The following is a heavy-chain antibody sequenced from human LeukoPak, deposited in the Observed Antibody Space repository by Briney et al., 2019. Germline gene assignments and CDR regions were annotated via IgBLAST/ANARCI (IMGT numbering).Heavy chain of an antibody. D-gene: IGHD3-10*01. J-gene: IGHJ4*02. CDR2: TRNKANSYTT. CDR1: GFTFSDHF. Sequence: PGGSLRLSCAASGFTFSDHFMDWVRQAPGKGLEWAGRTRNKANSYTTEYAASVKGRFTFARDDSNNSLYLQMKSLKTEDTAVYYCVAMIRGVGYWGQGTLVTVSS. V-gene: IGHV3-72*01. CDR3: VAMIRGVGY.